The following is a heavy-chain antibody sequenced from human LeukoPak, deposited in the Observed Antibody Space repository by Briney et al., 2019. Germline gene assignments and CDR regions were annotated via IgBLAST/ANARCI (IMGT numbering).Heavy chain of an antibody. V-gene: IGHV4-59*01. J-gene: IGHJ4*02. CDR3: ARHSSGWHLDF. CDR1: GGSISSYY. Sequence: SETLSLTCTVSGGSISSYYWSWIRQPPGKGLEWIGYIYYSGSTNYNPSLKSRVTISVDTSKNQLSLKLNSVTAADTAVYYCARHSSGWHLDFWGQGSLVTVSS. D-gene: IGHD6-19*01. CDR2: IYYSGST.